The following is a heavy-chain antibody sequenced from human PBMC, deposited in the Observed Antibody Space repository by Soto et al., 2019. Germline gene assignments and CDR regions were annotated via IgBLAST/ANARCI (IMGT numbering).Heavy chain of an antibody. CDR2: IIPMFGTP. Sequence: QVQLVQSGAEVKKPGSSVRVSCKASGGTFSSHAFTWVRQAPGQGLEWLGGIIPMFGTPNYAQKFQGRLTITAESGTSYMELRSLRAEDTAVICCARDRDVRDGYSFGIFDLWGQGTLVTVSS. CDR3: ARDRDVRDGYSFGIFDL. V-gene: IGHV1-69*01. D-gene: IGHD5-18*01. J-gene: IGHJ4*02. CDR1: GGTFSSHA.